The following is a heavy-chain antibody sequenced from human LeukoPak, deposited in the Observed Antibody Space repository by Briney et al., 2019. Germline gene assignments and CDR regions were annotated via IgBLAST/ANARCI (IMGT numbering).Heavy chain of an antibody. D-gene: IGHD4-17*01. V-gene: IGHV3-33*01. CDR3: AREGPSYGDHFDY. CDR1: GFTFSSYG. Sequence: GRSLRLSCAASGFTFSSYGMHWVRQAPGEGLEWVAVIWYDGSNKYYADSVKGRFTISRDNSKNALYLQMNSLRAKDTAVYYCAREGPSYGDHFDYWGQGTLVTVSS. CDR2: IWYDGSNK. J-gene: IGHJ4*02.